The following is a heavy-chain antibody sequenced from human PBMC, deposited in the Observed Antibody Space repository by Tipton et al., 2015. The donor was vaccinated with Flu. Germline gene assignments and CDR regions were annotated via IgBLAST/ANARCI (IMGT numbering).Heavy chain of an antibody. J-gene: IGHJ4*02. Sequence: GLVKPSETLSLTCSVSGGSISGYYWSWVRQPAGKGLEWIGRIFTSGSTNVNPSLKSRVTMSIDTSKQQFSLRLTSVTAADTAVYYCARGMMYKRSSADHWGPGTLVSVSS. CDR2: IFTSGST. CDR3: ARGMMYKRSSADH. D-gene: IGHD6-6*01. V-gene: IGHV4-4*07. CDR1: GGSISGYY.